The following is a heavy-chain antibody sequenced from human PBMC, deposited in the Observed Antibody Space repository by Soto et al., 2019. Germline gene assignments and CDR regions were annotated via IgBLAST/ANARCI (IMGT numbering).Heavy chain of an antibody. CDR1: GGPISSFY. CDR3: AVARGGAHPHDI. CDR2: IYYTGST. V-gene: IGHV4-59*01. J-gene: IGHJ3*02. Sequence: PSETLSLTCTSSGGPISSFYYSWIRQAPGKGLEWMGYIYYTGSTNYNPSLKSRVTMSVDTSKNQFSLKLTSVTAADTAVYFCAVARGGAHPHDIWGQGTMVTVSS. D-gene: IGHD5-12*01.